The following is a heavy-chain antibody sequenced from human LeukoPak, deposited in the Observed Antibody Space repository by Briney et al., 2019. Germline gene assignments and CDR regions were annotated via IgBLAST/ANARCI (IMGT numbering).Heavy chain of an antibody. Sequence: RPGGSLRLSCAASGFTFSNYWMSWVRQATGKGLEWVANIKQDGSEKYFADSVKGRFTISRDNAKNSLYLQMNSLRGDDTAVYYCARGGFGGSPPDYWGQGTLVTVSS. CDR1: GFTFSNYW. CDR3: ARGGFGGSPPDY. V-gene: IGHV3-7*04. J-gene: IGHJ4*02. CDR2: IKQDGSEK. D-gene: IGHD1-26*01.